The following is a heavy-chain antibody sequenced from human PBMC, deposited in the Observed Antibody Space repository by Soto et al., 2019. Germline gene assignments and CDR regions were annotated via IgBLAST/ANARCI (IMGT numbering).Heavy chain of an antibody. J-gene: IGHJ4*02. CDR3: ARHLRGSDFRGSWGFDF. D-gene: IGHD5-12*01. CDR1: GGSMTNYH. Sequence: QVQLQESGPGLVKPWETLSLTCTVSGGSMTNYHWSWIRQPPGKGLEWIGYIYNSGSPSYNPSLKRRATLLPDTSKNQSSLRLSSVTAADPAVYYCARHLRGSDFRGSWGFDFWGQGTLVTVSS. V-gene: IGHV4-59*08. CDR2: IYNSGSP.